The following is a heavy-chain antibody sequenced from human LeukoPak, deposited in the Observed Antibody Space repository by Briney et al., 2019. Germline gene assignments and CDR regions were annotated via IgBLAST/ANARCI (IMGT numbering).Heavy chain of an antibody. D-gene: IGHD3-22*01. CDR3: AKDRGGYYDSSGYPFVFDY. V-gene: IGHV3-30*18. CDR2: ISYDGSNK. J-gene: IGHJ4*02. CDR1: GFTFSSYG. Sequence: GSLRLSCAASGFTFSSYGMHWVRQAPGKGLEWVAVISYDGSNKYYADSVKGRFTISRDNSKNTLYLQMNSLRAEDTAVYYCAKDRGGYYDSSGYPFVFDYWGQGTLVTVSS.